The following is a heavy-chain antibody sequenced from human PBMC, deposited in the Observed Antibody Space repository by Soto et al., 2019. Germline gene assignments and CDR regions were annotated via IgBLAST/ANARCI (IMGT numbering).Heavy chain of an antibody. CDR3: ARERPDDYGDYGSDY. D-gene: IGHD4-17*01. CDR2: IITNSGTS. J-gene: IGHJ4*02. CDR1: GGSFRGYA. Sequence: QVQLVQSGAEVKKPGSSVKVSCKAYGGSFRGYAVSWVRQAPGQGLEWVGGIITNSGTSNYAQKFQGRVNINADESRTTTYMELSSLRSDDTAFYYCARERPDDYGDYGSDYWGQGTLVTVSS. V-gene: IGHV1-69*01.